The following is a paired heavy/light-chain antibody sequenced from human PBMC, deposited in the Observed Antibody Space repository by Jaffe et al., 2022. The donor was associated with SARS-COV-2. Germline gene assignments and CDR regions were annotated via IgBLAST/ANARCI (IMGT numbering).Heavy chain of an antibody. CDR1: GFGFNGFE. J-gene: IGHJ4*02. Sequence: VQVVEFGGGLAQPGGSLRLSCTASGFGFNGFELNWVRHIPGKGLEWVAYIGGSGTPTLYADSVKGRFIISRDNARNSLFLQMDSLRVEDTALYYCVPGGLRFFDYWGQGTLVTVSP. CDR3: VPGGLRFFDY. D-gene: IGHD2-21*01. V-gene: IGHV3-48*03. CDR2: IGGSGTPT.
Light chain of an antibody. CDR3: MQGTHWPPT. Sequence: DVVMTQSPLSLPVTLGQPASISCRSSQSVLHGDGISYVNWFHQRPGQSPRRLIHRASSRNSGVPDRFSGSGSGTDFTLKISRVEAEDLGVYYCMQGTHWPPTFGQGTKVEIK. J-gene: IGKJ1*01. CDR2: RAS. CDR1: QSVLHGDGISY. V-gene: IGKV2-30*02.